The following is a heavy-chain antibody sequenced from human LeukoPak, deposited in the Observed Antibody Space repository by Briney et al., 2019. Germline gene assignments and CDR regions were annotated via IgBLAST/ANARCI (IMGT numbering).Heavy chain of an antibody. D-gene: IGHD1-26*01. CDR2: IKSRNRGETV. V-gene: IGHV3-15*01. CDR3: TTDGSTTLSNTFDY. Sequence: MAGGSLRLSWAASGFTFSDAWMNWVRLAPGKGLEWVGRIKSRNRGETVDYAAPVKGRFTISRHDSKTTVYLQMNSLKTEDTAIYYCTTDGSTTLSNTFDYWGQGTLVTVSS. J-gene: IGHJ4*02. CDR1: GFTFSDAW.